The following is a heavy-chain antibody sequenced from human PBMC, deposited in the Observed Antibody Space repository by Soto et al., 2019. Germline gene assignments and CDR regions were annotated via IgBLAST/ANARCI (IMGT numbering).Heavy chain of an antibody. J-gene: IGHJ6*02. CDR3: ATAAYGSGVLDV. CDR1: GGSVTSYY. CDR2: IYYSGST. V-gene: IGHV4-59*02. D-gene: IGHD3-10*01. Sequence: SETLSLTCTVSGGSVTSYYWSCIRQPPGKTMEWIGTIYYSGSTNSNPYLKSRVTISVYTSTNQNHLTLGPVTAADTAVYFCATAAYGSGVLDVWGQGTTVTVCS.